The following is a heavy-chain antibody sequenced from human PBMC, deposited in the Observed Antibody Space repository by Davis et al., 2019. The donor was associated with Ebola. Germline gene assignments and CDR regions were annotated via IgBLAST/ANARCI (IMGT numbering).Heavy chain of an antibody. V-gene: IGHV4-38-2*02. J-gene: IGHJ4*02. CDR2: IYHSGST. CDR1: GYSINRGFT. Sequence: MPSETLSLTCTVSGYSINRGFTWGWIRPPPGKGLEWIGSIYHSGSTNYSPSLKGRVTISADTSKNQFSLRLKSVTAADTAMYYCARDYVYWGQGILVTVSS. D-gene: IGHD1-14*01. CDR3: ARDYVY.